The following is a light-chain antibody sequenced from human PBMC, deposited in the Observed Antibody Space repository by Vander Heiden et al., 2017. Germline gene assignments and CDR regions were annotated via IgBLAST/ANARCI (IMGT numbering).Light chain of an antibody. CDR3: AAWDVSLNGMI. J-gene: IGLJ2*01. V-gene: IGLV1-44*01. CDR2: RNT. Sequence: QSVLSQPPSASGTPGQGVTISCSGSSSNVGSKSVIWYQQLPGTAPKLLIYRNTERPSGVPDRFSGSKSGTSASLAISGLQSEDEADYYCAAWDVSLNGMIFGGGTKLTVL. CDR1: SSNVGSKS.